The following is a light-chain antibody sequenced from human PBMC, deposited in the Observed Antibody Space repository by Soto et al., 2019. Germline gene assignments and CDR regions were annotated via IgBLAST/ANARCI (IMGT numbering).Light chain of an antibody. J-gene: IGLJ2*01. CDR2: SNN. CDR3: AAWDDSLNGVI. V-gene: IGLV1-44*01. CDR1: SSNIGSNT. Sequence: QSVLTQPPSAYGTPGQRVTISCSGSSSNIGSNTVNWYQQLPGTAPKLLIDSNNQRPSGVPDRFSGSKSGTSASLAISGLQSEDEEDDYCAAWDDSLNGVIFGGGTKVAVL.